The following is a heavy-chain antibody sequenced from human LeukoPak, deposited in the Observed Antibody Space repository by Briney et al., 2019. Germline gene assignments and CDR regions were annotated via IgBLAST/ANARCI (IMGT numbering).Heavy chain of an antibody. CDR3: AKLASGSYFDAFDI. J-gene: IGHJ3*02. Sequence: PGGSLRLSCAASGFTFSSYWMNWARQAPGKGLEWVAVISYDGSNKYYADSVKGRFTISRDNSKNTLYLQMNSLRAEDTAVYYCAKLASGSYFDAFDIWGQGTMVTVSS. V-gene: IGHV3-30*18. CDR1: GFTFSSYW. D-gene: IGHD1-26*01. CDR2: ISYDGSNK.